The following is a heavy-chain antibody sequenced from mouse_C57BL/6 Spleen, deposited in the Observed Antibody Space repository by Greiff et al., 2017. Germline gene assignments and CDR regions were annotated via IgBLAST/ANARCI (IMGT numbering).Heavy chain of an antibody. CDR1: GFSLTSYG. V-gene: IGHV2-2*01. CDR3: ARRRLTGTDYYAMDD. CDR2: IWSGGST. Sequence: VKLMESGPGLVQPSQSLSITCTVSGFSLTSYGVHWVRQSPGKGLEWLGVIWSGGSTDYNAAFISRLSISKDNSKSQVFFKMNSLQADDTAIYYCARRRLTGTDYYAMDDWGQGTSVTVSS. D-gene: IGHD4-1*01. J-gene: IGHJ4*01.